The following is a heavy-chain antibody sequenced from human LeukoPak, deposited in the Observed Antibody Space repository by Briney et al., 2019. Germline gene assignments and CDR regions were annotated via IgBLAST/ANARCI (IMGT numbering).Heavy chain of an antibody. Sequence: ASVKVSCKASGYTFTGYYMHWVRQAPGQGLEWMGRINPNSGGTNYAQKFQGRVTMTRDTSISTAYRELSRLRSDDTAVYHCASNYDRSTGEAFDIWGQGTMVTVSS. CDR3: ASNYDRSTGEAFDI. J-gene: IGHJ3*02. V-gene: IGHV1-2*06. CDR2: INPNSGGT. CDR1: GYTFTGYY. D-gene: IGHD3-22*01.